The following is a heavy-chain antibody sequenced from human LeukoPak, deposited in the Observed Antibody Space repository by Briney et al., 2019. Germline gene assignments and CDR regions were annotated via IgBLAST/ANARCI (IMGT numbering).Heavy chain of an antibody. CDR1: GYTFTDYY. D-gene: IGHD3-16*01. Sequence: ASVKVSCKASGYTFTDYYMHWVRQAPGQGLEWMGWINPNSGGTNYAQKFQGRVTMTRDTSISTAYMELSRLRSDDTAVYYCARVSHYDYVWGSLNYYYYYMDVWGKGTTVTVSS. CDR2: INPNSGGT. V-gene: IGHV1-2*02. CDR3: ARVSHYDYVWGSLNYYYYYMDV. J-gene: IGHJ6*03.